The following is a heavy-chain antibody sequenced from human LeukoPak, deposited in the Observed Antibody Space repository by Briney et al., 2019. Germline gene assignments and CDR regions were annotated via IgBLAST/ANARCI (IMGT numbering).Heavy chain of an antibody. D-gene: IGHD1-26*01. Sequence: GESLKISSKGSGYSFTSYWIGWVRQMPGKGLEWMGIIYPGDSDTRYSPSFQGQVTISADKSISTAYLQWSSLKASDTAMYYCARHRINPGSYYPLDHFDYWGQGTLVTVSS. V-gene: IGHV5-51*01. CDR3: ARHRINPGSYYPLDHFDY. CDR1: GYSFTSYW. J-gene: IGHJ4*02. CDR2: IYPGDSDT.